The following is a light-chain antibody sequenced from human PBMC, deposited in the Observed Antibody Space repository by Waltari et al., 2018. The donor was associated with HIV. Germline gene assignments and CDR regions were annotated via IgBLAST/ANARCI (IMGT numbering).Light chain of an antibody. J-gene: IGLJ3*02. V-gene: IGLV2-14*03. CDR3: TSYTTSDTLR. CDR1: SSDVGFDNS. CDR2: EVS. Sequence: QSVLTQPASVSGSPGQSVTISCTGTSSDVGFDNSVPWYQQYPGNAPTLIIYEVSSRPSGVSDRFSGSKSGNTASLTISGLQNEDEADYFCTSYTTSDTLRFGGGTKVTVL.